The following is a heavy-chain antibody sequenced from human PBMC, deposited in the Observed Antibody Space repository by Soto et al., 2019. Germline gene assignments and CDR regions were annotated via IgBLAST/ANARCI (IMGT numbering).Heavy chain of an antibody. Sequence: GESLKISCKGSGYSFTSYGLGWVRQMPGKGLEWLGIIYPGDSDTRYIPSFQGQVTLSADKSIRTAYLQWSSLKASDTAMYYCARSAVSYSYGRIDYWGQGTLVTVSS. CDR2: IYPGDSDT. CDR3: ARSAVSYSYGRIDY. V-gene: IGHV5-51*01. D-gene: IGHD5-18*01. J-gene: IGHJ4*02. CDR1: GYSFTSYG.